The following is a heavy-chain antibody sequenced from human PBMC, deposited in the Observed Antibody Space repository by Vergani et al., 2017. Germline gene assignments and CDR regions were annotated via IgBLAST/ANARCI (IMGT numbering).Heavy chain of an antibody. D-gene: IGHD4-17*01. CDR3: ATPQTVTTGGMEV. J-gene: IGHJ6*02. Sequence: EVQLVQSGAEVKKPGATMKISCKVSGYTFTDHYMPWVKQAPGKGLEWMGLVDPEDGETIYAEKFKGRVTIAADTATDTAHLELSSLRSEDTAVYYCATPQTVTTGGMEVWGQGTTVIVSS. CDR1: GYTFTDHY. CDR2: VDPEDGET. V-gene: IGHV1-69-2*01.